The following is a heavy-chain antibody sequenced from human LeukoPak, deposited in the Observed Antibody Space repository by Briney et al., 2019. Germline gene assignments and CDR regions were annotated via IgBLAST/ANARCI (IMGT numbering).Heavy chain of an antibody. D-gene: IGHD3-9*01. CDR2: ISAYNGNT. J-gene: IGHJ3*02. CDR1: GYTFTSYG. V-gene: IGHV1-18*01. CDR3: ARDKHYDILTGYYNNAFDI. Sequence: ASVKVSCKASGYTFTSYGISWVRQAPGQGLEWMGWISAYNGNTNYAQKLQGRVTMTTDTSTSTAYMELRSLRSDDTAVYYCARDKHYDILTGYYNNAFDIWGQVTMVTVSS.